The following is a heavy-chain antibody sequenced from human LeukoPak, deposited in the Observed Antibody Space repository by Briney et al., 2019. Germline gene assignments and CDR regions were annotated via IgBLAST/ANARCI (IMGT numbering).Heavy chain of an antibody. D-gene: IGHD1-26*01. CDR3: ATPLGASDAFDI. CDR2: IIPIFGTA. V-gene: IGHV1-69*05. Sequence: GASVKVSFKCSAGTFSSYAISWVRQAPGQGLEWMGRIIPIFGTANYAQKFQGRGTITTDESTSTAYMEMSSLRSEDTAVYYCATPLGASDAFDIWGQGTMVTDAS. CDR1: AGTFSSYA. J-gene: IGHJ3*02.